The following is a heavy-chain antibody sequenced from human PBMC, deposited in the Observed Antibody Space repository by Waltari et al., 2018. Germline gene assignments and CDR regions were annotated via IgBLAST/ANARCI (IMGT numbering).Heavy chain of an antibody. V-gene: IGHV4-61*02. D-gene: IGHD3-16*01. CDR2: IYTSGST. Sequence: QVQLQESGPGLVKPSQTLSLTCTVSGGSISSGSYYWRWIRQPAGKGLEWIGRIYTSGSTNYNPSLKSRVTISVDTSKNQFSLKLSSVTAADTAVYYCALGAPYAWYFDLWGRGTLVTVSS. CDR1: GGSISSGSYY. J-gene: IGHJ2*01. CDR3: ALGAPYAWYFDL.